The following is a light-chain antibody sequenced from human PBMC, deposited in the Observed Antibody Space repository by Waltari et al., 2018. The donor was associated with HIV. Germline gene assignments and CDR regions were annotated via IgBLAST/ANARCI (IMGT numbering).Light chain of an antibody. CDR1: SSNIGNDN. CDR2: KNY. J-gene: IGLJ1*01. Sequence: QSVLTQPPSASGTHGQTVTISCSGSSSNIGNDNVYWYQQLPGMTPKLLIYKNYQRPSGVPDRFAGSKSGTSASLAISGLRSEDEADYYCVGWDGSLSGYVFGAGTKVTVL. V-gene: IGLV1-47*01. CDR3: VGWDGSLSGYV.